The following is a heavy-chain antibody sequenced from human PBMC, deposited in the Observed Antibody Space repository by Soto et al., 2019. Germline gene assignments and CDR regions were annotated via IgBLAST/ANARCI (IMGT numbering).Heavy chain of an antibody. Sequence: GGSLRLSCAASGFTFSSYAMSWVRQAPGKGLEWVSAISGSGGSTYYADSVKGRFTISRDNSKNTLYLQMNSLGAEDTAVYYCAKGGDSSGYGHWGQGTLVTVSS. CDR1: GFTFSSYA. CDR3: AKGGDSSGYGH. D-gene: IGHD3-22*01. J-gene: IGHJ4*02. V-gene: IGHV3-23*01. CDR2: ISGSGGST.